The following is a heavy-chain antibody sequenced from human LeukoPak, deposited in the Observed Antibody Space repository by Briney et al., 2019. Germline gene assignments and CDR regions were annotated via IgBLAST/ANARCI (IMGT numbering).Heavy chain of an antibody. CDR1: GFSFSYYG. CDR2: ISGSGGST. CDR3: AKGQGPSFDY. Sequence: GGSLRLSCAASGFSFSYYGVTWVRQAPGKGLEWVSSISGSGGSTYYADSVKGRFTISRDNSKNTLYLQMNSLRADDTAIYYCAKGQGPSFDYWGQGTLVTVSS. J-gene: IGHJ4*02. V-gene: IGHV3-23*01.